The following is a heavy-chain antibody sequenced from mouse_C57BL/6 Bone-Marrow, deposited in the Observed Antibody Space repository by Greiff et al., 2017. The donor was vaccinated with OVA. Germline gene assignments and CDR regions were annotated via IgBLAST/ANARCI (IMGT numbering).Heavy chain of an antibody. CDR3: ARLDAMDY. J-gene: IGHJ4*01. CDR1: GFTFSDFY. CDR2: ISNGGGST. Sequence: EVQRVESGGGFVQPGGSLQLSCAASGFTFSDFYMYWIRQTPEKRLEWVAYISNGGGSTYYPDTVKGRFTISRDNAKNTLYLQMSRLKSEDTAMYYCARLDAMDYWGQGTSVTVSS. V-gene: IGHV5-12*01.